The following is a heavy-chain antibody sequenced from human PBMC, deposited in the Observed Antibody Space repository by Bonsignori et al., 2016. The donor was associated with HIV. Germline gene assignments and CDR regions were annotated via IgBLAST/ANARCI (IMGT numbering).Heavy chain of an antibody. Sequence: PGKGLEWIGSIYYSGRSDYSGRTDYNPSLKSRVTISVDTSKNHFSLKLNSVTAADTAVYYCGRSGEDWFDPRGQGILVTVSS. J-gene: IGHJ5*02. D-gene: IGHD3-10*01. CDR2: IYYSGRSDYSGRT. V-gene: IGHV4-39*07. CDR3: GRSGEDWFDP.